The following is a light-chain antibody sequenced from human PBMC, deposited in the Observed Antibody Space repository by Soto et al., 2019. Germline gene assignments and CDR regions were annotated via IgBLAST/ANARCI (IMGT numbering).Light chain of an antibody. J-gene: IGKJ4*01. CDR2: DDS. CDR1: QGFGSG. V-gene: IGKV1D-13*01. CDR3: QQFRNYPLT. Sequence: ATQLTQSPSSLSAPVGDRVTITCRASQGFGSGLAWYQQKPGKPPKLLIYDDSSLESGVPSRFSGSESGTDFTLTISSLQPEDFATYYCQQFRNYPLTFGGGTKVDIK.